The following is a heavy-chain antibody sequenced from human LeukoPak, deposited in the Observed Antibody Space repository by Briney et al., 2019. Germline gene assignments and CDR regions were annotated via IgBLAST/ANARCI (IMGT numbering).Heavy chain of an antibody. Sequence: SVKVSRKASGGTFSSYAISWVRQAPGQGLEWMGGIIPIFGTANYAQKFQGRVTITADESTSTAYMELSSLRSEDTAVYYCARDYYGSGSLLNWFDPWGQGTLVTVSS. CDR1: GGTFSSYA. CDR3: ARDYYGSGSLLNWFDP. J-gene: IGHJ5*02. CDR2: IIPIFGTA. V-gene: IGHV1-69*13. D-gene: IGHD3-10*01.